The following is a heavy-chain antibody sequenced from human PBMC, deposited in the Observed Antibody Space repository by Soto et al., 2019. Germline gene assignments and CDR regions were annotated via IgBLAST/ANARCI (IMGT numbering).Heavy chain of an antibody. V-gene: IGHV5-51*01. J-gene: IGHJ4*02. CDR1: GYNFNTYW. CDR3: ATSTVSYVDIVSSTTRGYFDH. Sequence: GESLKISCEGSGYNFNTYWIGWVRQMPGKGLEWMALIYPGDSDTRYSPSFEGQVTLSVDRSVSTAYLQWSSLKASDTAIYYCATSTVSYVDIVSSTTRGYFDHWGQGTLVTVSS. CDR2: IYPGDSDT. D-gene: IGHD5-12*01.